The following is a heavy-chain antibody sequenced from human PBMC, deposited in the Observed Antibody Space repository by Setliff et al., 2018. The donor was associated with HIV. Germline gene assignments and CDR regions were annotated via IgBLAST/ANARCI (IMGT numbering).Heavy chain of an antibody. J-gene: IGHJ6*01. CDR3: ARDNSYYYGSGSHYWYGMDV. CDR1: GDSINSGTYY. D-gene: IGHD3-10*01. CDR2: LHLSGDT. Sequence: LSLTCTVSGDSINSGTYYWSWIRQPAGKGLEWIGRLHLSGDTNYNPSLKSRVTMSIDTSKNQFSLKLSSVTAADTAVYYCARDNSYYYGSGSHYWYGMDVWGQGTTVTVSS. V-gene: IGHV4-61*02.